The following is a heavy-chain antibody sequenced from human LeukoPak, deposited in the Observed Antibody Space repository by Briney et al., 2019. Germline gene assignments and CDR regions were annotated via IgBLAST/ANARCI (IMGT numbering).Heavy chain of an antibody. Sequence: SETLSLTCAVSNSSISTYYWTWIRQAPGNGLEWIGYVDSRGNSNYNPSLKSRVTISLDSSRKQFSLRVTSVTAADTAVYYWAAGAPKFLHLIYWGQGTLVTVSS. V-gene: IGHV4-59*01. CDR2: VDSRGNS. J-gene: IGHJ4*02. CDR3: AAGAPKFLHLIY. D-gene: IGHD3-10*01. CDR1: NSSISTYY.